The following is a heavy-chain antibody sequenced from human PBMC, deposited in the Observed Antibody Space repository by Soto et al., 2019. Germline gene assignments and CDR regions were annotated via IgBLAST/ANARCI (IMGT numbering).Heavy chain of an antibody. D-gene: IGHD3-16*02. Sequence: SDTLSITCTVSSGSFSPNYGIWIRQPPWKGLEWVGYIYYGGTTSYNPSLKSRVTISRDNAKKSLYLQMNNLRAEDTAVYYCASGGVILLWKWGQGTLVTVSS. CDR2: IYYGGTT. J-gene: IGHJ4*02. V-gene: IGHV4-59*07. CDR3: ASGGVILLWK. CDR1: SGSFSPNY.